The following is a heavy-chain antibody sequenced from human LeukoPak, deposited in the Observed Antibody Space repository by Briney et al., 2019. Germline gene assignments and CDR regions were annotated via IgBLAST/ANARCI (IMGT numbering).Heavy chain of an antibody. CDR2: INTDGSST. V-gene: IGHV3-74*01. CDR1: GFTFSSYW. Sequence: PGGSLRLSCAASGFTFSSYWMHWVRQIPGKGLVWVSRINTDGSSTTYADSVKGRFTISRDNARNTLYLQMNSLRAEDTAVYYCASARSGGSCYDFDYWGQGTLVTVSS. D-gene: IGHD2-15*01. J-gene: IGHJ4*02. CDR3: ASARSGGSCYDFDY.